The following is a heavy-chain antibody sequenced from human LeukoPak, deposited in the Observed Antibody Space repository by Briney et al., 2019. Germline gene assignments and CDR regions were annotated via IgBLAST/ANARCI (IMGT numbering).Heavy chain of an antibody. CDR2: IYYSGST. Sequence: PSETLSLTCTVSGGSISSYYWSWIRQPPGKGLGWLGYIYYSGSTNYNPSLKSRVTISVDTSKNQFSLKLSSVTAADTAVYYCARGGSYYEPFDYWGQGTLVTVSS. D-gene: IGHD1-26*01. V-gene: IGHV4-59*01. J-gene: IGHJ4*02. CDR3: ARGGSYYEPFDY. CDR1: GGSISSYY.